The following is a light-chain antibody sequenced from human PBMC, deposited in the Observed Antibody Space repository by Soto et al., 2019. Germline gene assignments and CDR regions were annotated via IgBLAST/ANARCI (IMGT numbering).Light chain of an antibody. CDR3: TSYTSSTTLL. CDR2: GVN. CDR1: SSDVGGYNY. J-gene: IGLJ2*01. V-gene: IGLV2-14*01. Sequence: QSVLTQPASVSGSPGQSITISCTGTSSDVGGYNYVSWYQQHPGKVPKLIIYGVNNRPSGVSNRFSGSKSGNTASLTISGLQAEDEADYYCTSYTSSTTLLFGGGTKLTVL.